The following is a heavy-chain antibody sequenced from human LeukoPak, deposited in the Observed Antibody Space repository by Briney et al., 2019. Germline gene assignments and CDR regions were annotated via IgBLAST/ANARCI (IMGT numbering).Heavy chain of an antibody. CDR2: IYSGGST. Sequence: GGSLRLSCAASGFTVSSNYMSWVRQAPGKGLEWVSVIYSGGSTYYADSVTGRFTISRDNSKNTLYLQMNSLRAEDTAVYYCARDHWDRYASRYFDLWGRGTLVTVSS. D-gene: IGHD1/OR15-1a*01. V-gene: IGHV3-66*01. CDR1: GFTVSSNY. CDR3: ARDHWDRYASRYFDL. J-gene: IGHJ2*01.